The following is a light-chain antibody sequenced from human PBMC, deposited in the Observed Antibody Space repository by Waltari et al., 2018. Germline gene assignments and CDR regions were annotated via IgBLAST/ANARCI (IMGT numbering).Light chain of an antibody. J-gene: IGLJ2*01. CDR2: DVG. V-gene: IGLV2-11*01. Sequence: QSALTQPRSVSGSPGQSVTIACTGTNSDVGGYKYVSWYQHHPGKAPKLMIYDVGKRPSGVPDRVSGSKCGNTASLTISGLQAEDEGDDYCCSYAGSYTTSVVFGGGTRLTVL. CDR3: CSYAGSYTTSVV. CDR1: NSDVGGYKY.